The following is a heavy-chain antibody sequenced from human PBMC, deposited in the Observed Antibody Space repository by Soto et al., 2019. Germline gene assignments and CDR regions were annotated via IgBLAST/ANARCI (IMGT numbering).Heavy chain of an antibody. CDR3: ARDLEINWFDP. CDR2: IYYSGST. CDR1: GGSISSYY. Sequence: SETLSLTCTVSGGSISSYYWSWIRQPPGKGLEWIGYIYYSGSTNYNPSLKSRVTISVDTSKNQFSLKLSSVTAADTAVYYCARDLEINWFDPWGQGTLVTVSS. J-gene: IGHJ5*02. V-gene: IGHV4-59*01.